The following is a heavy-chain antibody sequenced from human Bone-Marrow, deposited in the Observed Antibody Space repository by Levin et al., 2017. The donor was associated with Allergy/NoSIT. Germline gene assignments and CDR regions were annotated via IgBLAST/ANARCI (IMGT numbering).Heavy chain of an antibody. J-gene: IGHJ6*03. CDR2: MYSGGSS. V-gene: IGHV4-39*01. CDR1: GASIPRTNYY. D-gene: IGHD1-14*01. Sequence: SETLSLTCTVSGASIPRTNYYWGWIRQPPGKGLEWIGSMYSGGSSYYNPSLRSRVTISVDTSKNQFSLHLMSVTAVDSGVYYCATGTGTSFHYMDVWGTGTTVTVSS. CDR3: ATGTGTSFHYMDV.